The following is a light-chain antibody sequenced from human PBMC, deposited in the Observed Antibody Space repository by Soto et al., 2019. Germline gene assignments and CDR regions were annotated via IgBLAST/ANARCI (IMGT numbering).Light chain of an antibody. CDR3: QQRSDWSPIT. V-gene: IGKV3D-20*02. J-gene: IGKJ5*01. CDR2: DAS. CDR1: QSVSSSY. Sequence: ESVLTQSPGTLSLSPGERATLSCRASQSVSSSYLAWYQQKPVQAPRLXIHDASHRANGIPARFSGSGSGTDLTPTISSLESEDFSVYFGQQRSDWSPITFGQGTRLEIK.